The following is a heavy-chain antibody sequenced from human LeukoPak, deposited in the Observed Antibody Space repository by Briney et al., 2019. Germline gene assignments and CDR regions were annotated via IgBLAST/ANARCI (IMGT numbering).Heavy chain of an antibody. J-gene: IGHJ6*02. Sequence: GASVKVSCKASGYTFTSYGISWVRQAPGQGLEWVGWISVYRGNTNFAQKLQDRVTMTTDTSTITGYMELRSLRPDDTAVYYCAREGYCGSINCRGAYYYYSGMDVWGQGTTVIVSS. V-gene: IGHV1-18*01. CDR2: ISVYRGNT. CDR3: AREGYCGSINCRGAYYYYSGMDV. D-gene: IGHD2-2*01. CDR1: GYTFTSYG.